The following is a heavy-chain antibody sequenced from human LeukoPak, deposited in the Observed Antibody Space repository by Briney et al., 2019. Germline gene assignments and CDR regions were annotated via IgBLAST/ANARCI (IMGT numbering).Heavy chain of an antibody. CDR2: IYYSGST. V-gene: IGHV4-39*07. CDR1: GGSISSSSYY. J-gene: IGHJ5*02. D-gene: IGHD3-3*01. Sequence: SETLSLTCTVSGGSISSSSYYWGWIRQPPGKGLEWIGSIYYSGSTNYNSSLKSRVPMSVDTSKNLFSRELSSVTAADTGVYYCARAGTYYDFWSGYPNLFDPWGQRPLVTVPS. CDR3: ARAGTYYDFWSGYPNLFDP.